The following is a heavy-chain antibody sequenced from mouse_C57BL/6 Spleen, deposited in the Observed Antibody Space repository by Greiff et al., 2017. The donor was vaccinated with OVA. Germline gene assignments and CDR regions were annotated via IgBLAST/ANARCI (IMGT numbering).Heavy chain of an antibody. V-gene: IGHV1-26*01. Sequence: VQLQQSGPELVKPGASVKISCKASGYTFTDYYMNWVKQSHGKSLEWIGDINPNNGGTSYNQKFKGKATLTVDKSSSTAYMELRSLTSEDSAVYYCARGEIYYGYFDVWGTGTTVTVSS. CDR3: ARGEIYYGYFDV. CDR2: INPNNGGT. J-gene: IGHJ1*03. CDR1: GYTFTDYY. D-gene: IGHD2-1*01.